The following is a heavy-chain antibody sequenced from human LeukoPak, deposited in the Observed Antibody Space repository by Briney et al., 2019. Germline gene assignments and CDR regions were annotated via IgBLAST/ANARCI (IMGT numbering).Heavy chain of an antibody. J-gene: IGHJ4*02. CDR3: ARAHYYGSGSYQYYFDY. Sequence: RPSETLSITCTVSGGSISSGSYYWSWIRQPAGKGLEWIGRLYTSGSTTYNPSLKSRVTISVDTSKTQFSMKLSSVTAADTAVYYYARAHYYGSGSYQYYFDYWGQGTLVTVSS. CDR1: GGSISSGSYY. CDR2: LYTSGST. D-gene: IGHD3-10*01. V-gene: IGHV4-61*02.